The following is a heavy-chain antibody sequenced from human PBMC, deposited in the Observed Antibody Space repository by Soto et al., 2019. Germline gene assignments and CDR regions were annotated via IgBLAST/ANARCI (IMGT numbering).Heavy chain of an antibody. CDR1: GYTITSYD. CDR3: ARGMGGYPSGWYFDL. Sequence: QVRLVQSGAEVKKPGASVKVSCKASGYTITSYDINWVRQAPGQGLEWMAWMNPNSGKTGNAQNFQGRVTMTRNTSMSPVYMELSSLRSDDTAVYYCARGMGGYPSGWYFDLWGRGTLVTVSS. V-gene: IGHV1-8*01. CDR2: MNPNSGKT. D-gene: IGHD5-12*01. J-gene: IGHJ2*01.